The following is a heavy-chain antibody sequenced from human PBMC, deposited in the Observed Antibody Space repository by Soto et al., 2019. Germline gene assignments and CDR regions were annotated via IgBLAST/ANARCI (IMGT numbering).Heavy chain of an antibody. CDR3: AKFSATSVYDISSAPDY. CDR2: ISGGGSNT. J-gene: IGHJ4*02. V-gene: IGHV3-23*01. CDR1: GFSFSSYA. Sequence: GGSLRLSGAASGFSFSSYAMTWVRQAPGKVLEWVSAISGGGSNTFYADSVKGRFTISRDNSRKTLYLQMTSLRAEDAAVYYCAKFSATSVYDISSAPDYWGQGTLVTAPQ. D-gene: IGHD6-6*01.